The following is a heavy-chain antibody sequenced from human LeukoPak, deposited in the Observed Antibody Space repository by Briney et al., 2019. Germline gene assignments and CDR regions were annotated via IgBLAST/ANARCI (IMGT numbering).Heavy chain of an antibody. V-gene: IGHV3-9*01. Sequence: PGRSLRLSCAASGFTFDDYAMHWVRQAPGKGLEWVSGISWNSGSIGYADSVKGRSTISRDNAKNSLYLQMNSLRAEDTALYYCAKGGHYDILTGYPGYWGQGTLVTVSS. J-gene: IGHJ4*02. CDR3: AKGGHYDILTGYPGY. CDR1: GFTFDDYA. D-gene: IGHD3-9*01. CDR2: ISWNSGSI.